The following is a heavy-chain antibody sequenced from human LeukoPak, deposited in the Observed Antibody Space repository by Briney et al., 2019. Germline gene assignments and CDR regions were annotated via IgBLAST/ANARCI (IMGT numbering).Heavy chain of an antibody. Sequence: ASETLSLTCTVSGGSISSSSYYWGWIRQPPGKGLEWIGSIYYSGSTYYNPSLKSRVTISVDTSKNQFSLKLSSVTAADTAVYYCARVAHRSFFDIWGQGTMVTVSS. V-gene: IGHV4-39*07. CDR3: ARVAHRSFFDI. CDR2: IYYSGST. CDR1: GGSISSSSYY. J-gene: IGHJ3*02.